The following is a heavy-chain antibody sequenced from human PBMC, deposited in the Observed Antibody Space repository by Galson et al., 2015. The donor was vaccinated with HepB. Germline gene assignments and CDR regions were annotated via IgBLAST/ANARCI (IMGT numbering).Heavy chain of an antibody. Sequence: SLRLSCAASGFNFRASCMNWVRQAPGEGLQWVSYIGKTSRGIYYTDSVKGRLTISRANAKNSVTLQMNSLRVEDTAVYYCVRWGSFDSWGQGTLVIVSS. D-gene: IGHD3-16*01. CDR1: GFNFRASC. V-gene: IGHV3-48*01. J-gene: IGHJ4*02. CDR3: VRWGSFDS. CDR2: IGKTSRGI.